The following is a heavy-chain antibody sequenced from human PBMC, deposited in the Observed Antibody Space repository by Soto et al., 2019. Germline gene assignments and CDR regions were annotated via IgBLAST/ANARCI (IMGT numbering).Heavy chain of an antibody. V-gene: IGHV4-39*01. J-gene: IGHJ4*02. CDR2: MYDSGST. CDR3: ARPNEHQYGAVGY. Sequence: SETLSLTCSVSGGSISSSSYSWGWIRQPPGKGLEWIGTMYDSGSTHYNPSLKSRVTISVDTSKKQFSLRLSSVTAADRAVYYCARPNEHQYGAVGYWGQGTLVTVSS. CDR1: GGSISSSSYS. D-gene: IGHD4-17*01.